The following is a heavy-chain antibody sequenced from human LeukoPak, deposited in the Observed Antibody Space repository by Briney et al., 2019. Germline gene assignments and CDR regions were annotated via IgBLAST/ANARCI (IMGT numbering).Heavy chain of an antibody. J-gene: IGHJ3*02. CDR2: ISTSSSDT. Sequence: GGSLRLSCAASGFSFSDYYMTWIPQAPGKGLEWLTYISTSSSDTRYADSVKGRFTISRDDAKKSLYLQMDSLRAEDTALYYCASLVRQFTGAFDIWGQGTMVTVSS. CDR3: ASLVRQFTGAFDI. V-gene: IGHV3-11*03. D-gene: IGHD3-10*01. CDR1: GFSFSDYY.